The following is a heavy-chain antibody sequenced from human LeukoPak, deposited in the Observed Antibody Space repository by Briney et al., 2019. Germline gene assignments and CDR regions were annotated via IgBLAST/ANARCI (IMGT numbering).Heavy chain of an antibody. D-gene: IGHD3-10*01. Sequence: GGSLRLSCAASGFTFSSYAMSWVRQAPGKGLEWVSAISGSGGSTYYADSVKGRFTISRDNSKNTLYLQMNSLRAEDTAVYYCAKDLSYGSGNRRLSGGYWGQGTLVTVSS. J-gene: IGHJ4*02. CDR1: GFTFSSYA. CDR2: ISGSGGST. V-gene: IGHV3-23*01. CDR3: AKDLSYGSGNRRLSGGY.